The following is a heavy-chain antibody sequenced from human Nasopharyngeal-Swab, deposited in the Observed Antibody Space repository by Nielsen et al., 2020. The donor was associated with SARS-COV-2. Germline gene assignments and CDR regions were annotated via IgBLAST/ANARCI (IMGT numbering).Heavy chain of an antibody. Sequence: GGSLRLSCAASGFTFSSYAMSWVRQAPGKGLEWVAAIVGSGDISGSGGNTYYADSVKGRFTISRDNSKNTLSLQMNSLRAEDTAVYYCAKDLRGPYFFWGQGTLVTVSS. V-gene: IGHV3-23*01. CDR1: GFTFSSYA. J-gene: IGHJ4*02. CDR3: AKDLRGPYFF. CDR2: IVGSGDISGSGGNT. D-gene: IGHD2/OR15-2a*01.